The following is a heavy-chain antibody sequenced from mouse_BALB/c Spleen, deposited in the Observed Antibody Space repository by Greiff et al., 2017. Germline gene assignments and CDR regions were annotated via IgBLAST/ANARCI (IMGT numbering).Heavy chain of an antibody. Sequence: EVKVVESGGGLVQPGGSMKLSCVASGFTFSNYWMNWVRQSPEKGLEWVAEIRLKSNNYATHYAESVKGRFTISRDDSKSSVYLQMNNLRAEDTGIYYCTPTMITLYAMDYWGQGTSVTVSS. V-gene: IGHV6-6*02. CDR1: GFTFSNYW. CDR3: TPTMITLYAMDY. D-gene: IGHD2-4*01. CDR2: IRLKSNNYAT. J-gene: IGHJ4*01.